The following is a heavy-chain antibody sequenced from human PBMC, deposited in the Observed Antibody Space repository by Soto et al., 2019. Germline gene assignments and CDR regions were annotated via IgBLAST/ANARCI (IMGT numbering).Heavy chain of an antibody. CDR1: GFTFSNYA. Sequence: WGSLRLSCAASGFTFSNYAMHWVRQAPGKGLEWVALISYDGTNKYYADSVKGRFTISRDNPKNTLYVQMNSLRAEETAMYYCAKDYYTVWSGYYTYYLDHWGQGTLVTVSS. J-gene: IGHJ4*02. V-gene: IGHV3-30*18. CDR2: ISYDGTNK. CDR3: AKDYYTVWSGYYTYYLDH. D-gene: IGHD3-3*01.